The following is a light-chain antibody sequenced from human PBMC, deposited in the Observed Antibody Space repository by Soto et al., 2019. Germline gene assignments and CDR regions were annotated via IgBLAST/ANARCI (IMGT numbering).Light chain of an antibody. Sequence: QSALTQPPSASGSPGQSVTISCSGSSSDVAAYNYVSWYQQHPGKAPKLLIYEVNKRPSGVPDRFSGSKSGNTASLTVSGLQAEDEADYYCSSLVDSIRVFGGGTKLTVL. CDR2: EVN. J-gene: IGLJ2*01. CDR1: SSDVAAYNY. CDR3: SSLVDSIRV. V-gene: IGLV2-8*01.